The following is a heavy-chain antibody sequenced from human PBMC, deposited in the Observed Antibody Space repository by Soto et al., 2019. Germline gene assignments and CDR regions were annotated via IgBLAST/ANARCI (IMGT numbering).Heavy chain of an antibody. V-gene: IGHV4-34*01. Sequence: SETLSLTCAVYGGSFSGYYWSWIRQPPGKGLEWIGEINHSGSTNYNPSLKSRVTISVDTSKNQFSLKLSSVTAADTAVYYCARGDCSGGSCGFDYWGQGTLVTVSS. CDR2: INHSGST. CDR1: GGSFSGYY. J-gene: IGHJ4*02. CDR3: ARGDCSGGSCGFDY. D-gene: IGHD2-15*01.